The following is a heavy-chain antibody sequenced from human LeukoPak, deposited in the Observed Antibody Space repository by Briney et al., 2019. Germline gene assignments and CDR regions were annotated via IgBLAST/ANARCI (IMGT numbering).Heavy chain of an antibody. J-gene: IGHJ6*03. D-gene: IGHD5-18*01. V-gene: IGHV1-18*01. Sequence: GASVKVSCKASGYTFTSYGISWVRQAPGQGLEWMGWISAYNGNTNYAQKLQGRVTMTTDTFTSTAYLELRSLRSDDTAVYYCARDSRQAMVTGGFYYYYYYMDVWGKGTTVTVSS. CDR2: ISAYNGNT. CDR1: GYTFTSYG. CDR3: ARDSRQAMVTGGFYYYYYYMDV.